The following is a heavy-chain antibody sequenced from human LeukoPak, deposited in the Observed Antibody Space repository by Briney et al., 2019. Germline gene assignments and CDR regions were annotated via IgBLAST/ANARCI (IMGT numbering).Heavy chain of an antibody. D-gene: IGHD3-10*01. Sequence: GASLRLSCAASGFTFSSYGMNWVRQAPGKGLEWVAVISYDGTNKFYVDSLRGRFTISRDNSKNTLYLQMNSLRAEDTAVYYCAKDGYYGSGTYPDYWGQGTLVTVSS. V-gene: IGHV3-30*18. CDR3: AKDGYYGSGTYPDY. CDR1: GFTFSSYG. J-gene: IGHJ4*02. CDR2: ISYDGTNK.